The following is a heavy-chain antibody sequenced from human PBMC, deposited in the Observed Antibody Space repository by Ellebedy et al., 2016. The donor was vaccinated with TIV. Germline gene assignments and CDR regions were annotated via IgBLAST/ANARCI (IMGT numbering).Heavy chain of an antibody. CDR1: GYAFPSYG. CDR3: ARDGGSYSDFDY. Sequence: AASVKVSCKASGYAFPSYGINWVRQAPGQGLEWMGWISAKNGNTNYAQKFQGWLTMTRDTSISTAYMELSRLRSDDTAVYYCARDGGSYSDFDYWGQGTLVTVSS. V-gene: IGHV1-18*01. CDR2: ISAKNGNT. D-gene: IGHD2-15*01. J-gene: IGHJ4*02.